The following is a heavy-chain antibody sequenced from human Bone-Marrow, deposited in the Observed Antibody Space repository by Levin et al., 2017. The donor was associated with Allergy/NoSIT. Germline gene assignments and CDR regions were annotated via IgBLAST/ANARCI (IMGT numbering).Heavy chain of an antibody. V-gene: IGHV3-21*01. CDR1: GFTFSGYN. CDR3: AGEDAHSFDD. Sequence: PGGSLRLSCAASGFTFSGYNMHWVRQAPGKGLEWVSSISSSSGSTYINYLDSLKGRFTISRDNAKNSLSLQMDSLRAEDTAVYYCAGEDAHSFDDWGQGTLVTVSS. CDR2: ISSSSGSTYI. D-gene: IGHD2-2*01. J-gene: IGHJ4*02.